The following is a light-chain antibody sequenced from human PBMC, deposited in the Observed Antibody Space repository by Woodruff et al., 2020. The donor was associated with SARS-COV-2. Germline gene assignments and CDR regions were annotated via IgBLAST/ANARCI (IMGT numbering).Light chain of an antibody. Sequence: VTISCSGGTSNIGGNTVYWYQQLPGAAPKLLFYVNNQGPSGVPDRLSGSKSGSSASLAISGLRSEDEADYYCAAWDDSLSDVV. V-gene: IGLV1-47*01. CDR2: VNN. CDR1: TSNIGGNT. CDR3: AAWDDSLSDVV. J-gene: IGLJ2*01.